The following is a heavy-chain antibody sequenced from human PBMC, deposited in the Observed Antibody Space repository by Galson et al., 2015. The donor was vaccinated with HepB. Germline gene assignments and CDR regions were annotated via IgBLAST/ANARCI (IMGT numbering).Heavy chain of an antibody. CDR3: ARAQAITFGGVIVIDGFDI. CDR2: IIPILNIG. D-gene: IGHD3-16*02. Sequence: SVKVSCKASGGTFSSYAISWVRQAPGQGLEWMGRIIPILNIGNYAQKFQGRVTITADKSTSTAYMELSSLRSEDTAVYYCARAQAITFGGVIVIDGFDIWGQGTKVTVSS. CDR1: GGTFSSYA. V-gene: IGHV1-69*04. J-gene: IGHJ3*02.